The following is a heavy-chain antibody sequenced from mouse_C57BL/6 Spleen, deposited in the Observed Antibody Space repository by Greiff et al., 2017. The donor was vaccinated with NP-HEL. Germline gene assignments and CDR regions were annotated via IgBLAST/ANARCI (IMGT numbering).Heavy chain of an antibody. D-gene: IGHD2-2*01. V-gene: IGHV1-64*01. CDR2: IHPNSGST. J-gene: IGHJ4*01. Sequence: VQLQQPGAELVKPGASVKLSCKASGYTFTSYWMHWVKQRPGQGLEWIGMIHPNSGSTNYNEKFKSKATLTVDKSSSTAYMQLSSLTSEDSAVYYCARNGGYDVGYYAMDYWGQGTSVTVSS. CDR1: GYTFTSYW. CDR3: ARNGGYDVGYYAMDY.